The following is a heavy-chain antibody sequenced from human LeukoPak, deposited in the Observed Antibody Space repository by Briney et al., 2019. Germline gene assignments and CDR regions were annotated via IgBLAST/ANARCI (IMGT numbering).Heavy chain of an antibody. Sequence: SETLSLTCAVYGGSFSGFFWTWIRQPPGKGLEWIGETNHSAGTNYNPSLKSRVTISIDTSKNQFSLKVDSVTAADTAVYYCARGRIPDDSGSRGDYFDYWGQGTLVPVSS. CDR2: TNHSAGT. D-gene: IGHD3-10*01. CDR1: GGSFSGFF. CDR3: ARGRIPDDSGSRGDYFDY. J-gene: IGHJ4*02. V-gene: IGHV4-34*01.